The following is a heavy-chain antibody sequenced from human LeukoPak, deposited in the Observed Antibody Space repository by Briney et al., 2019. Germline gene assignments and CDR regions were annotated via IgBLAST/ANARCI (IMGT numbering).Heavy chain of an antibody. CDR1: GFTFSSYW. CDR2: ISSSGSTI. V-gene: IGHV3-48*04. CDR3: ASYDFWSGPIDY. D-gene: IGHD3-3*01. Sequence: QPGGSLRLSCAASGFTFSSYWMHWVRQAPGKGLEWVSYISSSGSTIYYADSVKGRFTISRDNAKNSLYLQMNSLRAEDTAVYYCASYDFWSGPIDYWGQGTLVTVSS. J-gene: IGHJ4*02.